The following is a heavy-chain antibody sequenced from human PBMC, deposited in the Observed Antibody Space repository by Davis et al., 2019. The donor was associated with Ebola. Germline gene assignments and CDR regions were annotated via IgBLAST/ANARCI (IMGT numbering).Heavy chain of an antibody. CDR2: ISGSGGST. J-gene: IGHJ4*02. Sequence: GGSLRLSCVASEFTFSSYVMSWVRQAPGKGLEWVSTISGSGGSTYYADSVKGRFTISRDNAKNTLSLQMNSLRAEDTAVYYCAKVRDDYWGQGTLVAVSS. CDR1: EFTFSSYV. V-gene: IGHV3-23*01. CDR3: AKVRDDY.